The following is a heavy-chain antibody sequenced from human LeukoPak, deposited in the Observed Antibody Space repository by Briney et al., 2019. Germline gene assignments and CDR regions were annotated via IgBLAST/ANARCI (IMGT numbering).Heavy chain of an antibody. CDR3: ARDGVMAETPFYFGS. Sequence: GGSLRLSCTGSGFIFNSYGINWVRQAPGKGLEWVAYISSSTSNIFYADSVKGRFTISRDHAKDSVLLQMNSLRVEDTALYFCARDGVMAETPFYFGSWGQGALVTVSS. J-gene: IGHJ4*02. CDR1: GFIFNSYG. V-gene: IGHV3-48*01. CDR2: ISSSTSNI. D-gene: IGHD2-21*01.